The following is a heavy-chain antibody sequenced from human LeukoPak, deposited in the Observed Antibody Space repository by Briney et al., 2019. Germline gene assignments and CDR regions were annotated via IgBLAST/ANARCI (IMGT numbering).Heavy chain of an antibody. Sequence: GGSLRLSCAASGLTFSTYAMSWVRQAPGKGLEWVSAISGSGGTTYYADSVKGRFTISRDNSKNTLYLQMNSLRAEDTAVYYCAKDIVDIVATCGIWGQGTMVTVSS. J-gene: IGHJ3*02. CDR3: AKDIVDIVATCGI. CDR1: GLTFSTYA. V-gene: IGHV3-23*01. CDR2: ISGSGGTT. D-gene: IGHD5-12*01.